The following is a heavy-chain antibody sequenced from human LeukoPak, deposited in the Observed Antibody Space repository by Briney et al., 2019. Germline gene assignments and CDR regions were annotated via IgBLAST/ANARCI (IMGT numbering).Heavy chain of an antibody. J-gene: IGHJ4*02. V-gene: IGHV3-33*03. CDR1: GFTFSTSG. Sequence: GGSLRLSCAASGFTFSTSGMNWVRQAPGKGLEWVAVIWSDGSEKRYADSVKGRFTIARDNIKSKLYLQMNRLRAEDTAVYYCVSGSDTSGYYFYWGQGTLVTVSS. CDR2: IWSDGSEK. CDR3: VSGSDTSGYYFY. D-gene: IGHD3-22*01.